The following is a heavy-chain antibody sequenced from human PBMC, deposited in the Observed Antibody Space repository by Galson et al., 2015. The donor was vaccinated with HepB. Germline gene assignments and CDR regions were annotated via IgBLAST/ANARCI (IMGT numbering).Heavy chain of an antibody. CDR3: TRHTAGGDY. CDR1: GFTFSGSA. D-gene: IGHD3-16*01. CDR2: IRSKANNYAT. Sequence: SLRLSCAASGFTFSGSAIHWVRQASGKGLEWVGRIRSKANNYATAYTASVKSRFTISRDDSKNTAYLQMNSLKTEDTAVYYCTRHTAGGDYWGQGTLVTVSS. J-gene: IGHJ4*02. V-gene: IGHV3-73*01.